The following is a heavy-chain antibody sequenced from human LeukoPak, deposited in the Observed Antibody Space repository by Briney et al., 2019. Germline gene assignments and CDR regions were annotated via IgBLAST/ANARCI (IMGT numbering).Heavy chain of an antibody. D-gene: IGHD6-19*01. CDR1: GFTFSSYG. CDR2: IWYDGSNK. Sequence: GGSLRLSCAASGFTFSSYGMHWVRQAPGKGLEWVAVIWYDGSNKYYADSVKGRFTISRDNSKNTLYLQMNSLRAEDTAAYYCARGLADDAFDIWGQGTMVTVSS. CDR3: ARGLADDAFDI. J-gene: IGHJ3*02. V-gene: IGHV3-33*01.